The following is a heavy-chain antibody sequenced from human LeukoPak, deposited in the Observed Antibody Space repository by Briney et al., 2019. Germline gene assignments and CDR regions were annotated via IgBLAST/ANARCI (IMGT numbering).Heavy chain of an antibody. J-gene: IGHJ4*02. CDR1: GFSLSTSGMC. Sequence: SGPTLVNPTQTLTLTCTFSGFSLSTSGMCVSWIRQPPGKALEWLARIDWDDDKYYSTSLKTRLTISKDTSKNQVVLTMSNMDPVDTATYYCARSAALLYYFDYWGQGTLVTVSS. V-gene: IGHV2-70*11. D-gene: IGHD2-2*01. CDR2: IDWDDDK. CDR3: ARSAALLYYFDY.